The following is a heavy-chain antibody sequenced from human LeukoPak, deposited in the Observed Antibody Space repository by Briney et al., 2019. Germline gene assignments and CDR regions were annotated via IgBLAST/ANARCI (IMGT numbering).Heavy chain of an antibody. J-gene: IGHJ5*02. CDR1: GGSISSGGYY. D-gene: IGHD3-10*01. V-gene: IGHV4-30-2*01. CDR3: AREQRITMVRGVLNWFDP. Sequence: SQTLSLTCTVSGGSISSGGYYWSWIRQPPGKGLEWIGYIYHSGSTYYNPSLKSRVTISVDTSKNQFSLKLSSVTAADTAVYYCAREQRITMVRGVLNWFDPWGQGTLVTVSS. CDR2: IYHSGST.